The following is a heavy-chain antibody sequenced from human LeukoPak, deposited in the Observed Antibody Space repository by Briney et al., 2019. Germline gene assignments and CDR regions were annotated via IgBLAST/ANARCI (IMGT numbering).Heavy chain of an antibody. Sequence: PGGFLRLSCAASGFTFNNYSMNWVRQAPGKGLEWVSSISSSSSYIYYADSVKGRFTISRDNAKNSLFLHMNSLGAEDAAVYYCAREINLVGAINYWGQGTLVTVSS. V-gene: IGHV3-21*01. CDR2: ISSSSSYI. CDR1: GFTFNNYS. D-gene: IGHD1-26*01. J-gene: IGHJ4*02. CDR3: AREINLVGAINY.